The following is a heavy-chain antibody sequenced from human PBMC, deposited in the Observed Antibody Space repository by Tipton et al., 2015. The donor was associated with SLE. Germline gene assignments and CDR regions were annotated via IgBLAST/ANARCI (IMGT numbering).Heavy chain of an antibody. Sequence: TLSLTCAVSGYSITSAYFWGWVRQPPGKGLEWIGSFSHTGSTNYNPSLESRVTISVDSSKNRFSLNLSSVTAADTAIYYCTRLQFIFAGLDVWGKGTTVTVSS. J-gene: IGHJ6*03. CDR1: GYSITSAYF. V-gene: IGHV4-38-2*01. CDR2: FSHTGST. CDR3: TRLQFIFAGLDV. D-gene: IGHD3-3*01.